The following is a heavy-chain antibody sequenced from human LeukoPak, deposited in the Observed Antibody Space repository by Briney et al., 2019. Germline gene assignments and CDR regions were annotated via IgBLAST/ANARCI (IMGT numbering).Heavy chain of an antibody. CDR2: ISWNSGSI. V-gene: IGHV3-9*03. Sequence: PGRSLRLSCAASGFTFDDYAMHWVRQAPGKGLEWVSGISWNSGSIGYADSVKGRFTVSRDNAKNSLYLQMNSLRAEDMALYYCAKDLLRGGELRPDAFDIWGQGTMVTVSS. D-gene: IGHD1-26*01. CDR1: GFTFDDYA. CDR3: AKDLLRGGELRPDAFDI. J-gene: IGHJ3*02.